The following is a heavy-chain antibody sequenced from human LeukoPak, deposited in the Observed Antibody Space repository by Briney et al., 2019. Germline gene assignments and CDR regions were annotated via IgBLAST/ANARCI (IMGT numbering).Heavy chain of an antibody. Sequence: GGSLRLSCAASGFAFSTYTMHWVRQAPGKGLEWVAVISIGGNIKYYADSVKGRFTISRDNSKNTLYLQMNSLRREDTAVYYCARDIGVNMIWGQGTLVTVSS. J-gene: IGHJ4*02. CDR1: GFAFSTYT. CDR2: ISIGGNIK. V-gene: IGHV3-30-3*01. D-gene: IGHD3-22*01. CDR3: ARDIGVNMI.